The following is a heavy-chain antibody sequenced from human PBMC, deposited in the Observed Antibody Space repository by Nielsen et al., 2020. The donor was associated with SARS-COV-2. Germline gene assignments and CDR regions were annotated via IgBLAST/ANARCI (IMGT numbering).Heavy chain of an antibody. CDR1: GLTVSSNY. CDR3: ARENWGRMDV. V-gene: IGHV3-66*01. CDR2: IYSDGSA. D-gene: IGHD7-27*01. Sequence: GESLKIYCAASGLTVSSNYMIWVRQAAGKGLEWVSVIYSDGSASYADYGKGRFTISRDNFKNMLFLQMNSLRAEDTAVYYCARENWGRMDVWGQGTTVTVSS. J-gene: IGHJ6*02.